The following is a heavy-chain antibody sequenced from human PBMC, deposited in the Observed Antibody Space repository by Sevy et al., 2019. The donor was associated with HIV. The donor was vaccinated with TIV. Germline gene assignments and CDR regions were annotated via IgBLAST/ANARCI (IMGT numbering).Heavy chain of an antibody. J-gene: IGHJ4*02. CDR3: ARPGSLWAFDQ. CDR1: GFSFSDYW. Sequence: GGSLRLSCAASGFSFSDYWMSWVRQAPGKGLEWVANIKHDGTETYYVDSVKGRFTISRDNGKKSLYLQMNSLRVEDTTVYYCARPGSLWAFDQWGQGVLVTVSS. D-gene: IGHD1-26*01. V-gene: IGHV3-7*01. CDR2: IKHDGTET.